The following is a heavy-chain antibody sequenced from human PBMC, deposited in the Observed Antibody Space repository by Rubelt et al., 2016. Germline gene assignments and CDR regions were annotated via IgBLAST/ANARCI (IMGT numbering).Heavy chain of an antibody. Sequence: IRQSPSRGLEWLGRTYYRSKWYNDYAVSVKSRITINPDTSKNQFSLQLNSVTPEDTAVYYCARDLVAGSNWFDPWGQGTLVTASS. CDR2: TYYRSKWYN. J-gene: IGHJ5*02. CDR3: ARDLVAGSNWFDP. D-gene: IGHD6-19*01. V-gene: IGHV6-1*01.